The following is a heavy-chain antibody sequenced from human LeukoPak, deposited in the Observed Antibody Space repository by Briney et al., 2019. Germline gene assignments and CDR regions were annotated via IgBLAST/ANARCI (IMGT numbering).Heavy chain of an antibody. J-gene: IGHJ4*02. V-gene: IGHV1-8*02. CDR2: MNPNSGNT. CDR1: GCTFTSYG. D-gene: IGHD2-21*01. Sequence: GASVKVSCKASGCTFTSYGINWVRQATGQGLEWMGWMNPNSGNTGYAQKFQGRVTMTRNTSISTAYMELSSLRSEDTAVYYCARWALWSRALNDYWGQGTLVTVSS. CDR3: ARWALWSRALNDY.